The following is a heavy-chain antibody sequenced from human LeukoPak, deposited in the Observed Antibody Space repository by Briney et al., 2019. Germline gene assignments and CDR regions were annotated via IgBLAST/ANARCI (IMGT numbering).Heavy chain of an antibody. D-gene: IGHD3-16*01. J-gene: IGHJ4*02. CDR1: GYTFTDYN. Sequence: ASVKVSCKASGYTFTDYNIHWVRQAPGQGLEWMGWISPNTGGTKYAQEFQGSVTVTRDTSISTAYMELSRLRSDDTAMYYCARPVLRLSGAFEFWGQGTPVIVSS. CDR3: ARPVLRLSGAFEF. CDR2: ISPNTGGT. V-gene: IGHV1-2*02.